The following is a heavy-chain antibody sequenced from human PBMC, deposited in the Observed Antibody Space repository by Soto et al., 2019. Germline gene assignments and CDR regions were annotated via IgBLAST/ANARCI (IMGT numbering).Heavy chain of an antibody. D-gene: IGHD6-6*01. CDR3: ARVRLYALDI. Sequence: PGGSLRLSCAASGFICGDHYMDWVRQAPGKGLEWVGRTRSKVDSYATEYAASVKGRFTIPRDDSENSLYLQMNSLKTEDTAVYFCARVRLYALDIWGQGAMVT. V-gene: IGHV3-72*01. J-gene: IGHJ3*02. CDR1: GFICGDHY. CDR2: TRSKVDSYAT.